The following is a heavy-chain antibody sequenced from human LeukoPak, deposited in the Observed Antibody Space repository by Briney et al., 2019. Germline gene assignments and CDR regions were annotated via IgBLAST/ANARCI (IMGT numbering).Heavy chain of an antibody. CDR1: GGSFSGYY. CDR3: ARGNYYDSSGYYGY. CDR2: INHSGGT. Sequence: SETLSLTCGVYGGSFSGYYWSWIRQPPGKGLEWIGEINHSGGTNYNPSLKSRVTISVDTSKNQFSLKLSSVTAADTAVYYCARGNYYDSSGYYGYWGQGTLVTVSS. J-gene: IGHJ4*02. D-gene: IGHD3-22*01. V-gene: IGHV4-34*01.